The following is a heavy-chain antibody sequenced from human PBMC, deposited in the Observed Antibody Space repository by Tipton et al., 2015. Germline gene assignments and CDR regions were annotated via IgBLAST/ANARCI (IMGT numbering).Heavy chain of an antibody. CDR1: GGSISGYY. CDR3: ARDGRYDIFTGHSLQYGMDV. CDR2: VYTNDNI. Sequence: TLSLTCTLSGGSISGYYWSWVRQPAGKGLEWIGRVYTNDNIYVNPSLKSRLTMSVDMSKNQFSLRLSSVTAADTAVYFCARDGRYDIFTGHSLQYGMDVWGQGTSVTVSS. D-gene: IGHD3-9*01. J-gene: IGHJ6*02. V-gene: IGHV4-4*07.